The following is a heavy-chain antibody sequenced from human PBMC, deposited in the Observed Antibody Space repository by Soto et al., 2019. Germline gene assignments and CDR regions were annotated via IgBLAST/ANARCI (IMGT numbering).Heavy chain of an antibody. V-gene: IGHV3-15*01. D-gene: IGHD1-26*01. CDR2: IKSKTDGGTT. CDR3: TTDLIVGDTYSEY. CDR1: GFTFSNAW. J-gene: IGHJ4*02. Sequence: PGWSLRLSCAASGFTFSNAWMSLVRQAPGKGLEWVGRIKSKTDGGTTDYAAPVKGRFTISRDDSKNTLYLQMNSLKTEDTAVYYCTTDLIVGDTYSEYWGQGTLVTVSS.